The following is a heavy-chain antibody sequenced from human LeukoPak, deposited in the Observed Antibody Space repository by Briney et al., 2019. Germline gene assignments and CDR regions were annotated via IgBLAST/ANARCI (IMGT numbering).Heavy chain of an antibody. CDR2: FLYSGTT. CDR1: NGAVNNYY. V-gene: IGHV4-59*02. Sequence: PSETLSLTCSVSNGAVNNYYWTWIRQPPGQGLEWIGNFLYSGTTTYRASLDSRLIISVDNSKNTVSLRLFSVTAADTAVYYCATLVYSGSRYHFDTWGQGTLVTVSS. D-gene: IGHD1-26*01. CDR3: ATLVYSGSRYHFDT. J-gene: IGHJ4*02.